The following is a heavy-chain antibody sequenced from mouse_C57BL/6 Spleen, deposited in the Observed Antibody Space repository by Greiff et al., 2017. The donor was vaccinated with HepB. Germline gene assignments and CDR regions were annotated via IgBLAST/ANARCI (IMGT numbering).Heavy chain of an antibody. CDR1: GFTFTDYY. V-gene: IGHV7-3*01. CDR3: ARYITTGGFAY. J-gene: IGHJ3*01. CDR2: IRNKANGYTT. Sequence: EVKLMESGGGLVQPGGSLSLSCAASGFTFTDYYMSWVRQPPGKALEWLGFIRNKANGYTTEYSASVKGRCTISRDNSQSILYLQMNALRAEDSATYYCARYITTGGFAYWGQGTLVTVSA. D-gene: IGHD1-1*01.